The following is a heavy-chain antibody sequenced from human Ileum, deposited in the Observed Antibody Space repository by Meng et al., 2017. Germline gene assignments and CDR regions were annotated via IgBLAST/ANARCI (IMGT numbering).Heavy chain of an antibody. Sequence: SETLSLTCTVSGGSISSYYWSWIRQPPGKGLEWIGYIYYSGSTNYNPSLKSRVTISVDTSKNQFSLKLSSVTAADTAVYYCATIHPEEGSWRVGYFQHWGQGTLVTVSS. V-gene: IGHV4-59*01. CDR2: IYYSGST. J-gene: IGHJ1*01. D-gene: IGHD6-13*01. CDR1: GGSISSYY. CDR3: ATIHPEEGSWRVGYFQH.